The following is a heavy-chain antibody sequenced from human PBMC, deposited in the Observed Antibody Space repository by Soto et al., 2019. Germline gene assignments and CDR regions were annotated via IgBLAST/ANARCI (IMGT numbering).Heavy chain of an antibody. CDR2: IIPIFGTA. CDR1: GGTFSSYA. J-gene: IGHJ3*02. V-gene: IGHV1-69*01. CDR3: AIARRDGYNSQAFDI. Sequence: KVSCKASGGTFSSYAISWVRQAPGQGLEWMGGIIPIFGTANYAQKFQGRVTITADESTSTAYMELSSLRSEDTAVYYCAIARRDGYNSQAFDIWGQGTMVTVSS. D-gene: IGHD5-12*01.